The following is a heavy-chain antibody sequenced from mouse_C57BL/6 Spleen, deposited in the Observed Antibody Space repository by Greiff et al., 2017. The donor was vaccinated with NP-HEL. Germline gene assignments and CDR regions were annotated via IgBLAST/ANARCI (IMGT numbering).Heavy chain of an antibody. J-gene: IGHJ4*01. Sequence: QVQLQQPGAELVRPGSSVKLSCKASGYTFTSYWMDWVKQRPGQGLEWIGNIYPSDSETHYNQKFKDKATLTVDKSSSTAYMQLSSLTSEDSAVYYCARHDGYHVGDYWGQGTSVTVSS. V-gene: IGHV1-61*01. CDR1: GYTFTSYW. CDR3: ARHDGYHVGDY. D-gene: IGHD2-3*01. CDR2: IYPSDSET.